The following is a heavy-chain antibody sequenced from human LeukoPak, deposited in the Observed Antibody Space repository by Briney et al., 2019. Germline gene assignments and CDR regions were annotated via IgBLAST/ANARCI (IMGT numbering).Heavy chain of an antibody. D-gene: IGHD6-6*01. Sequence: GGSLRLSCAASGFTFSSYSMNWVRQAPGKGLEWVSSISSSSSYKYYADSVKGRFTISRDNAKNSLYLQMNSLRAEDTAVYYCARDRSSVGMEEDYYYMDVWGKGTTVTVSS. CDR3: ARDRSSVGMEEDYYYMDV. V-gene: IGHV3-21*01. CDR1: GFTFSSYS. J-gene: IGHJ6*03. CDR2: ISSSSSYK.